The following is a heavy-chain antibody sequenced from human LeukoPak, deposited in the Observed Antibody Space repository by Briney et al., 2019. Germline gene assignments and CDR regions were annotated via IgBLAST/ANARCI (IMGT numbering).Heavy chain of an antibody. CDR1: GFTFSSYS. Sequence: QPGGSLRLSCAASGFTFSSYSMNWVRQAPGKGLEWVSYISSSSSTIYYADSVKGRFTISRDNAKNSLYLQMNSLRAEDTAVYYCARRADQLLWRRAPHPFDYWGQGTLVTVSS. CDR3: ARRADQLLWRRAPHPFDY. CDR2: ISSSSSTI. J-gene: IGHJ4*02. D-gene: IGHD2-2*01. V-gene: IGHV3-48*04.